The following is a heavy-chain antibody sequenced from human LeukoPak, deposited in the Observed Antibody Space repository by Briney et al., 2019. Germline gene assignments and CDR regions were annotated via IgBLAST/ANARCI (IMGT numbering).Heavy chain of an antibody. V-gene: IGHV1-2*02. CDR3: ARESRRSRYFDWLFTWGY. Sequence: GASVKVSCKASGYTFTGYYMHWVRQAPGQGLEWMGWINPNSGGTNYAQKFQGRVTMTRDTSISTAYMELSRLRSDDTAVYYCARESRRSRYFDWLFTWGYWGQGTLVTVSS. J-gene: IGHJ4*02. CDR2: INPNSGGT. CDR1: GYTFTGYY. D-gene: IGHD3-9*01.